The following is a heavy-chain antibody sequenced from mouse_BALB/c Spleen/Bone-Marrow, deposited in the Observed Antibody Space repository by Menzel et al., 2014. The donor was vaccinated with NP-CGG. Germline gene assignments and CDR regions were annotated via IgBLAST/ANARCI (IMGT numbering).Heavy chain of an antibody. D-gene: IGHD2-3*01. J-gene: IGHJ4*01. Sequence: EVNVVESGGGLVQPGGSLKLSCAASGFTFSSYGMSWVRQTPDKRLELVATINSNGGSTYYPDSVKGRFTISRDNAKNTLYLQMISLKTEDTAMYYWARDGYYVFYAMDYWGQGTSVTVSS. CDR3: ARDGYYVFYAMDY. V-gene: IGHV5-6-3*01. CDR1: GFTFSSYG. CDR2: INSNGGST.